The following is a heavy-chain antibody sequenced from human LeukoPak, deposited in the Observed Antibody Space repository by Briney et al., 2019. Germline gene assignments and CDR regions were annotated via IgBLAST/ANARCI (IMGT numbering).Heavy chain of an antibody. D-gene: IGHD6-13*01. Sequence: GGSLRLSCAASGFIFSNYDMHWVRQAPGKGLEWVANIKQDGSEKYYVDSVKGRFTISRDNAKNSLYLQVNSLRAEDTAVYYCVRSSSYIDYWGQGTLVTVSS. CDR3: VRSSSYIDY. CDR2: IKQDGSEK. J-gene: IGHJ4*02. V-gene: IGHV3-7*01. CDR1: GFIFSNYD.